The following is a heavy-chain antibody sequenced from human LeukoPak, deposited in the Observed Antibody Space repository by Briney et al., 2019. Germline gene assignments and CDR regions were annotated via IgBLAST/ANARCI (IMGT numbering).Heavy chain of an antibody. CDR2: INPNSGGT. D-gene: IGHD2-2*01. J-gene: IGHJ4*02. CDR3: ASLGYCSSTSCYGEERENDY. V-gene: IGHV1-2*02. CDR1: GYTFTGYY. Sequence: ASVKVSCKASGYTFTGYYMHWVRQAPGQGLEWMGWINPNSGGTNYAQKFQGRVTTTRDTSISTAYMELSRLRSDDTAVYYCASLGYCSSTSCYGEERENDYWGQGTLVTVSS.